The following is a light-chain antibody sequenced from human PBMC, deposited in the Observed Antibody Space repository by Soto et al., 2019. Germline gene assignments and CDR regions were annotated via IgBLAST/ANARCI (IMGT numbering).Light chain of an antibody. CDR3: QQRSNWLFT. CDR2: DAS. V-gene: IGKV3-11*01. Sequence: EIVLTQSPATLSLSPGERATLSCRASQSLNSYLAWYQHKPGQAPRLLIYDASNRATGIPARFSGSGSGTDFTLTISSLEPEDFAVYYCQQRSNWLFTFGPGTKVDIK. CDR1: QSLNSY. J-gene: IGKJ3*01.